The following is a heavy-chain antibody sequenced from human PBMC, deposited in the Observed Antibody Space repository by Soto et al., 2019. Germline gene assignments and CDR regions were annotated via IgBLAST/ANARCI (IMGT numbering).Heavy chain of an antibody. CDR1: GFTFSTYS. J-gene: IGHJ4*02. CDR2: ISSSSKYI. Sequence: PGGSLRLSCAASGFTFSTYSMNWVRQAPGKGLEWVSSISSSSKYINYADSVKGRFTISRENAKNSLFLQMNSLRAEDTAVYYCARSEEGPYCTGDSCYNYWGQGALVTVSS. D-gene: IGHD2-15*01. CDR3: ARSEEGPYCTGDSCYNY. V-gene: IGHV3-21*01.